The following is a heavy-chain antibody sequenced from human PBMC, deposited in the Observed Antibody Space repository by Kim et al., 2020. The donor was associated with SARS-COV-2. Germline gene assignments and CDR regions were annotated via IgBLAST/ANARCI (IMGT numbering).Heavy chain of an antibody. CDR3: ARGGGWELDGAFDI. J-gene: IGHJ3*02. D-gene: IGHD1-26*01. Sequence: PSHKSRVTISVDTSKNQFSLKLSSGTAADTAVYYCARGGGWELDGAFDIWGQGTMVTVSS. V-gene: IGHV4-30-2*05.